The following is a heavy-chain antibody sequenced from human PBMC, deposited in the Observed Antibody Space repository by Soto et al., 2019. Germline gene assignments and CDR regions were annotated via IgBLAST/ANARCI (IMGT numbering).Heavy chain of an antibody. Sequence: SETLSLTCTVSGGSISSYYWSWIRQPPGKGLEWIGYIYYSGSTNYNPSLKSRVTISVDTSKNQFSLKLSSVTVADTAVYYCARSTVSYYYYMDVWGKGTTVTVSS. J-gene: IGHJ6*03. CDR2: IYYSGST. D-gene: IGHD4-17*01. CDR3: ARSTVSYYYYMDV. V-gene: IGHV4-59*01. CDR1: GGSISSYY.